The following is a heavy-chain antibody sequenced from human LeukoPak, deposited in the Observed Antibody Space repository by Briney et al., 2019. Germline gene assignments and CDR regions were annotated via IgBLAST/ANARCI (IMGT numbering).Heavy chain of an antibody. CDR3: AKQAAMAKGGYYYYYMDV. CDR2: VWYDGSNK. CDR1: GFTFGSYG. J-gene: IGHJ6*03. Sequence: GRSLRLSCAASGFTFGSYGMHWVRQAPGNGLEWVAVVWYDGSNKYYADSVKGRFTISRDNSKNTLYLQMNSLRAEDTAVYYFAKQAAMAKGGYYYYYMDVWGKGTTVTVSS. V-gene: IGHV3-33*06. D-gene: IGHD5-18*01.